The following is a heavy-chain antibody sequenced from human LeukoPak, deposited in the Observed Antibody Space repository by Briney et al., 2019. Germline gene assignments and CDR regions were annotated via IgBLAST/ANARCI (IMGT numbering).Heavy chain of an antibody. V-gene: IGHV1-2*02. Sequence: APVKVSRKASGYTFTGYYMHSVRQAPGHGREWMGWINPKTGGTNYAQKFHGRVTMTRQTSIRTPHIALSRLRSDDAGVYYCGRDEDGYCSGGSCYALLYWYFDLCGGGTLVTVSS. CDR2: INPKTGGT. D-gene: IGHD2-15*01. CDR3: GRDEDGYCSGGSCYALLYWYFDL. CDR1: GYTFTGYY. J-gene: IGHJ2*01.